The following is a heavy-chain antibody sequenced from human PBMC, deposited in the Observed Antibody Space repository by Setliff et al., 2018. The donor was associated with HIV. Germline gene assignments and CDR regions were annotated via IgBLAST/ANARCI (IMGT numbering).Heavy chain of an antibody. Sequence: PSETLSLTCTVSGGFISNTYWSWIRQPPGKGLERLGFVYYTGASDYNPSLKSRLTISLDTSRTHFSLKLTSVTAADTAVYYCARGQPQGGGTYWSAFDIWGRGTMVTVS. V-gene: IGHV4-59*01. J-gene: IGHJ3*02. CDR3: ARGQPQGGGTYWSAFDI. CDR1: GGFISNTY. D-gene: IGHD1-26*01. CDR2: VYYTGAS.